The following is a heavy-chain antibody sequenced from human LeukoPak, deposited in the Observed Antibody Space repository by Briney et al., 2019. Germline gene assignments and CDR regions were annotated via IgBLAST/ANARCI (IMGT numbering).Heavy chain of an antibody. V-gene: IGHV5-51*01. J-gene: IGHJ6*02. CDR1: GYSFTSYW. D-gene: IGHD6-19*01. Sequence: GESLKISCKGSGYSFTSYWIGWVRQMPGKGLEWMGIIYPGDSDTRYSPSFQGQVTISADKSISTAYLQWRSLKASDTAMYYCARHPRSGAVAPEYYYYGMDVWGQGTTVTVSS. CDR2: IYPGDSDT. CDR3: ARHPRSGAVAPEYYYYGMDV.